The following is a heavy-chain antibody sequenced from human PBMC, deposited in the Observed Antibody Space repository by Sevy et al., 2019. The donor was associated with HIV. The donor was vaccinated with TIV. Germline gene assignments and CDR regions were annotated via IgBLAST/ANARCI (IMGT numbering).Heavy chain of an antibody. D-gene: IGHD6-19*01. CDR2: IWYDGSNK. CDR3: ATTSAVSGSY. CDR1: GFTFSSNG. Sequence: GGSLRLSCAASGFTFSSNGMHWVRQAPGKGLEWVAVIWYDGSNKYYADSVKGRFTISRDNSKSTVYLQMNNLRAEDTAVYYCATTSAVSGSYRGQGTLVTVSS. V-gene: IGHV3-33*01. J-gene: IGHJ4*02.